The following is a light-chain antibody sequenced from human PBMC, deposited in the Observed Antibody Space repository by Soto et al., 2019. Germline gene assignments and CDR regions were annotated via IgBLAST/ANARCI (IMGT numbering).Light chain of an antibody. Sequence: DAVLTQSPLSLPVTLGQPATISCWSSQSLVYSDGNTYLNWFQQRPGQSPRRLIYKVSHRDSGVPDRFSGSGSGRDFTLTISGLEPEDFAVYYCQQYGSSPLISFGQGTRMEI. V-gene: IGKV2-30*01. CDR2: KVS. CDR1: QSLVYSDGNTY. CDR3: QQYGSSPLIS. J-gene: IGKJ5*01.